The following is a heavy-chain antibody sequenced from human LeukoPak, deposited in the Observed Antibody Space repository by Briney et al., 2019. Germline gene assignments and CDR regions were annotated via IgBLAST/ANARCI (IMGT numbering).Heavy chain of an antibody. CDR1: GFTFGDYA. CDR2: VRSKAYGGTT. J-gene: IGHJ3*02. CDR3: TRDLNGDYGFAFDI. V-gene: IGHV3-49*03. Sequence: GGSLRLSCTASGFTFGDYAMSWFRQAPGKGLEWVGFVRSKAYGGTTEYAASVKGRFTISRDDSKSIAYLQMNSLKTEDTAVYYCTRDLNGDYGFAFDIWGQGTMVTVSS. D-gene: IGHD4-17*01.